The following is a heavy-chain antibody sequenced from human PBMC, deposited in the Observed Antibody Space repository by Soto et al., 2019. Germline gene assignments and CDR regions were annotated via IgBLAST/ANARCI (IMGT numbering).Heavy chain of an antibody. CDR1: GFTLSDHF. J-gene: IGHJ4*02. Sequence: EVQLVESGGGLVQPGGSLRLSCAVSGFTLSDHFMDWVRQAPGKGLEWVGRTKNKVSSYATEYAASVKGRFTISRDASYNSLYLQMCSLRTEDTAVYYCVAYLRYYVHWGQGTLVTVSS. CDR3: VAYLRYYVH. V-gene: IGHV3-72*01. D-gene: IGHD3-10*02. CDR2: TKNKVSSYAT.